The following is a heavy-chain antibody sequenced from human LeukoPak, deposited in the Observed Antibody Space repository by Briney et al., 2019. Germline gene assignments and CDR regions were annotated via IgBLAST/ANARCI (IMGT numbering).Heavy chain of an antibody. Sequence: GGSLRLSCAASGFTFSSYAMSWVRQAPGRGLEWVSAISGSGGSTYYADSVKGRFTISRDNSKNTLYLQMNSLRAEDTAVYYCAKAPYSSGWFQDYWGQGTLVTVSS. CDR2: ISGSGGST. CDR1: GFTFSSYA. V-gene: IGHV3-23*01. D-gene: IGHD6-19*01. J-gene: IGHJ4*02. CDR3: AKAPYSSGWFQDY.